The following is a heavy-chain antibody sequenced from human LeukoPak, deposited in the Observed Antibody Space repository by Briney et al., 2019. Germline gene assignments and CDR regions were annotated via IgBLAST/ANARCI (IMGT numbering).Heavy chain of an antibody. CDR2: INYSGKT. CDR1: GDSFTSTDDF. V-gene: IGHV4-39*01. CDR3: ARSSYSSGRYGGSDV. D-gene: IGHD3-22*01. J-gene: IGHJ6*02. Sequence: SETLSLTCTVSGDSFTSTDDFWGWIRQPPGKGLEWIGSINYSGKTYYNPSLKSRVIISVDTSKNQVSLRLSSVTAADTAVYYCARSSYSSGRYGGSDVWGQGTTVTVSS.